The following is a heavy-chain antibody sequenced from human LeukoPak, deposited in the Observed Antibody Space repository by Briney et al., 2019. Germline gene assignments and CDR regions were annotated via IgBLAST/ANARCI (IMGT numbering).Heavy chain of an antibody. CDR3: ARGPGEVTGESFDC. CDR1: GGSISSSY. Sequence: SETLSLTCTVSGGSISSSYWSWIRQPAGKGLEWIGRIYTSGSTNYDPSLKSRVTMSVDTSKNQFSLRLSSVTAADTAVYYCARGPGEVTGESFDCWGQGTLVTVSS. CDR2: IYTSGST. J-gene: IGHJ4*02. D-gene: IGHD2-21*02. V-gene: IGHV4-4*07.